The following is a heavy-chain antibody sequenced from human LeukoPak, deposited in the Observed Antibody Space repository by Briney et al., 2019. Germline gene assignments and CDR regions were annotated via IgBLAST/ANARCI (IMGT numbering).Heavy chain of an antibody. Sequence: SETLSLTCAVYGGSFSGYYWNWIRQPPGKGLEWIGEINHSGSTNYNPSLKSRVTISVDTSKNQFSLRLSSVTAADTAVYYCARRWGSSWADFDYWGQGTLVTVSS. V-gene: IGHV4-34*01. CDR2: INHSGST. CDR3: ARRWGSSWADFDY. CDR1: GGSFSGYY. J-gene: IGHJ4*02. D-gene: IGHD6-13*01.